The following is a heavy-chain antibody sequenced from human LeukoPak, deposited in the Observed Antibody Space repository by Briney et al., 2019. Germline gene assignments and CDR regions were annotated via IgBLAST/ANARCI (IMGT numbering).Heavy chain of an antibody. CDR2: IRYDGSNK. V-gene: IGHV3-30*02. CDR3: AKDRSGSYSQGLDY. J-gene: IGHJ4*02. CDR1: GFTFSSYW. Sequence: GGSLRLSCAASGFTFSSYWMHWVRQAPGKGLEWVAFIRYDGSNKYYADSVKGRFTISRDNSKNTLYLQMNSLRAEDTAVYYCAKDRSGSYSQGLDYWGQGTLGTVSS. D-gene: IGHD1-26*01.